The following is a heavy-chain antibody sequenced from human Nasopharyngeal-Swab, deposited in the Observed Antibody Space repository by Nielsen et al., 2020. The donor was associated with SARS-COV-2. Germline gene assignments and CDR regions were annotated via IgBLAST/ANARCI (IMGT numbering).Heavy chain of an antibody. D-gene: IGHD6-13*01. Sequence: WVRQAPGQGLEWMGWINTNTGNPTYAQGFTGRFVFSLDTSVSTAYLQISSLKAEDTAVYYCARGPIAAAGRSLNWFDPWGQGTLVTVS. V-gene: IGHV7-4-1*02. CDR3: ARGPIAAAGRSLNWFDP. CDR2: INTNTGNP. J-gene: IGHJ5*02.